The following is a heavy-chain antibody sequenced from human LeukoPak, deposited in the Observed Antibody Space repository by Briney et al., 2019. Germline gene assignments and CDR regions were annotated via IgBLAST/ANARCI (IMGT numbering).Heavy chain of an antibody. CDR1: GFTFSSYT. Sequence: PGGSLRLSCAASGFTFSSYTMNWVRQASGKGLEWVSSISNSGSSIYYGGSVKGRFTISRDNAKNSLFLLMNSLRAEDTAVYYCARGRRGSLNWGQGTLVTVSS. V-gene: IGHV3-21*01. CDR2: ISNSGSSI. J-gene: IGHJ4*02. CDR3: ARGRRGSLN. D-gene: IGHD1-26*01.